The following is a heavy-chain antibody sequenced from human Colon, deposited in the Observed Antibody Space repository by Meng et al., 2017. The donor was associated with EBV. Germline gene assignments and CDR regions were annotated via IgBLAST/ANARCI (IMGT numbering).Heavy chain of an antibody. D-gene: IGHD2-21*01. J-gene: IGHJ4*02. CDR3: ASFDHIPRRNYFDY. V-gene: IGHV4-30-4*01. CDR2: IHHSGSA. CDR1: GGSMSSGNYY. Sequence: HGSGPGLVGPSQNLSLTCSVSGGSMSSGNYYWSWLRQPPGKGLEWIGYIHHSGSAYYNPSLKSRVSISVDTSKSQFSLNLNSMTAADTAVYYCASFDHIPRRNYFDYWGQGTLVTVSS.